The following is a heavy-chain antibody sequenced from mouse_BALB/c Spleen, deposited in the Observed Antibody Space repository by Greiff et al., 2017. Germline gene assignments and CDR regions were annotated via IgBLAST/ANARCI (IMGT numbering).Heavy chain of an antibody. CDR1: GFTFSSFG. J-gene: IGHJ1*01. CDR2: ISSGSSTI. D-gene: IGHD1-2*01. CDR3: ARSGFITTRYFDV. Sequence: EVQLVESGGGLVQPGGSRKLSCAASGFTFSSFGMHWVRQAPEKGLEWVAYISSGSSTIYYADTVKGRFTISRDNPKNTLFLQMTSLRSEDTAMYYCARSGFITTRYFDVWGAGTTVTVSS. V-gene: IGHV5-17*02.